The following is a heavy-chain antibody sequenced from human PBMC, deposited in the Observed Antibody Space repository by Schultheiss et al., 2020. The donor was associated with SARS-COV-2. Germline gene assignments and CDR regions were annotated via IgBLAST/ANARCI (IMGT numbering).Heavy chain of an antibody. J-gene: IGHJ6*03. V-gene: IGHV4-59*05. CDR2: IYYSGST. D-gene: IGHD2-2*01. Sequence: SETLSLTCTVSGGSISSYYWSWIRQPAGKGLEWIGSIYYSGSTYYNPSLKSRVTISVDTSKNQFSLKLSSVTAADTAVYYCARTPIVVVPAANDYYYYMDVWGKGTTVTVSS. CDR3: ARTPIVVVPAANDYYYYMDV. CDR1: GGSISSYY.